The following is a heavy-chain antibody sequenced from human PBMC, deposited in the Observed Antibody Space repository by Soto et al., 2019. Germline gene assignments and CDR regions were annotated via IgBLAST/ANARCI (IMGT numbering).Heavy chain of an antibody. CDR3: ARTPETSGYYYYFDY. J-gene: IGHJ4*02. CDR1: GFTFSYYA. D-gene: IGHD3-22*01. Sequence: QVQLVESGGGVVQPGRSLRLSCAASGFTFSYYAMHWVRQAPGKGLEWVALISYSGNNKYYADSVKGRFTISRDNSENTLYLQMNSLGAEDTPIYYCARTPETSGYYYYFDYWGQGTLITVSS. CDR2: ISYSGNNK. V-gene: IGHV3-30-3*01.